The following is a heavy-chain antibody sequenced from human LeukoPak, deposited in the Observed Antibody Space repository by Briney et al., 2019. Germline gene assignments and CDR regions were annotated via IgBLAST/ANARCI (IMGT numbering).Heavy chain of an antibody. CDR1: GGSISSGGYY. CDR2: IYYSGST. CDR3: ARGARSGSYTSEGFDY. D-gene: IGHD1-26*01. Sequence: MASETLSLTCTVSGGSISSGGYYWSWIRQHPGKGLEWIGYIYYSGSTYYNPSLKSRVTISVDTSKNQFSLKLSSVTAADTAVYYCARGARSGSYTSEGFDYWGQGTLVTVSS. J-gene: IGHJ4*02. V-gene: IGHV4-31*03.